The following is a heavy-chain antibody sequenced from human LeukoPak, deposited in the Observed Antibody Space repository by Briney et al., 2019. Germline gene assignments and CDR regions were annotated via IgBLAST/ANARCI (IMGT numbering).Heavy chain of an antibody. V-gene: IGHV4-39*01. CDR3: ARLYASGTLQY. J-gene: IGHJ4*02. D-gene: IGHD3-10*01. Sequence: GSLRLSCTVSGGSITSNTYNWGWIRQRPGKGLEWIGSIYYSGSTFYNPSLKSRLTISVDTSKKQFSLKLSSVTAADTAVYYCARLYASGTLQYWGQGTLVTVSS. CDR2: IYYSGST. CDR1: GGSITSNTYN.